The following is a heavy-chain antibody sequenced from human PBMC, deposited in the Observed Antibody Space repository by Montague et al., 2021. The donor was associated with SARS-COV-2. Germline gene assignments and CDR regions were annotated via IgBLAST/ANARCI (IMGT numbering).Heavy chain of an antibody. Sequence: SLRLSCAGSGFTFSNAWMNLVRQAPGKGLEWVGRIKSKTDGGTIDYAAPVKGRFTVSRDDSKNTVYLQMNSLKTEDTAVYYCTGVESGTYYYYWGQGTLVTVSS. CDR2: IKSKTDGGTI. CDR1: GFTFSNAW. D-gene: IGHD1-26*01. J-gene: IGHJ4*02. CDR3: TGVESGTYYYY. V-gene: IGHV3-15*01.